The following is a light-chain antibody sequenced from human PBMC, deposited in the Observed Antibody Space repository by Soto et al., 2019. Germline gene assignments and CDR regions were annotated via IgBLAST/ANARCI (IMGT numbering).Light chain of an antibody. V-gene: IGKV3-15*01. Sequence: EIVMTQSPATLSVSPGERATVSCRASQSVSSKLAWYQQKPGQAPRLLIYGASTRATGIPARFSGSGSGTEFTLTISSLQSEDFAVYYWQQYDDWSFTFGQGTKLGIK. J-gene: IGKJ2*01. CDR1: QSVSSK. CDR3: QQYDDWSFT. CDR2: GAS.